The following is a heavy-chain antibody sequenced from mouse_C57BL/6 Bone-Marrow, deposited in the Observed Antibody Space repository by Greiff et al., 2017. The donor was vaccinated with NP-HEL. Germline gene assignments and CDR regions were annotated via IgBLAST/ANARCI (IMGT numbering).Heavy chain of an antibody. D-gene: IGHD1-1*01. CDR1: GFTFSSYA. V-gene: IGHV5-4*01. J-gene: IGHJ1*03. CDR3: AREANYWYFDV. CDR2: ISDGGSYT. Sequence: EVKVEESGGGLVKPGGSLKLSCAASGFTFSSYAMSWVRQTPEKRLEWVATISDGGSYTYYPDNVKGRFTISRDNAKNNLYLQMSHLKSEDTAMYYCAREANYWYFDVWGTGTTVTVSS.